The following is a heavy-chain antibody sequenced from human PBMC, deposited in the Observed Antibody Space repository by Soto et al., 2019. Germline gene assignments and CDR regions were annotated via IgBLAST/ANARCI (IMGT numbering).Heavy chain of an antibody. CDR1: GFTFSDYY. CDR2: ISSTSAYT. J-gene: IGHJ4*02. Sequence: GGSLRLSCTASGFTFSDYYMNWFRQAPGKGLEWVSYISSTSAYTRYADSVKGRFTISRDNADNLLYLQMDGLRAEDTAVYYCARYPSRRSPPDYWGQGTLVTVSS. V-gene: IGHV3-11*03. CDR3: ARYPSRRSPPDY.